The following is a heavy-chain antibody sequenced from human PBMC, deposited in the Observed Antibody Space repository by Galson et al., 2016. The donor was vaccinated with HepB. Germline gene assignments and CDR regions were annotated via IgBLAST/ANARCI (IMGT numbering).Heavy chain of an antibody. D-gene: IGHD5-24*01. V-gene: IGHV3-64*04. CDR2: TSPNGAYT. J-gene: IGHJ4*02. Sequence: SLRLSCAASGFSLSNYGMHWVRQAPGKGLEIVSATSPNGAYTYYAEFVKGRFTVSRDNSRNTLFLQMTSLRLEDTGVYYCARFKPEGEMPTIPVGSLDYWGLGTLVTISS. CDR3: ARFKPEGEMPTIPVGSLDY. CDR1: GFSLSNYG.